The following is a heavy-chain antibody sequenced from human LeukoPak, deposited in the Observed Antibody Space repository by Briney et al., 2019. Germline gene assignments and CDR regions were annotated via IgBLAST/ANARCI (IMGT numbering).Heavy chain of an antibody. CDR1: GFTFSSYW. D-gene: IGHD3-22*01. Sequence: GGSLRLSCAASGFTFSSYWMTWVRQAPGKGLEWVANIKQDGSEKYYVGSVKGRFTISRDNAKSSLYLQMNSLRAEDTAVYYCARDGRAGSGYYRKDDYWGQGTLVTVSS. J-gene: IGHJ4*02. CDR3: ARDGRAGSGYYRKDDY. V-gene: IGHV3-7*01. CDR2: IKQDGSEK.